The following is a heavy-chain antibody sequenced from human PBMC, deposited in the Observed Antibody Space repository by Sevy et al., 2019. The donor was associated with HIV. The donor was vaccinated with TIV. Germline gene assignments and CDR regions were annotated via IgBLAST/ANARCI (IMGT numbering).Heavy chain of an antibody. CDR1: GFTFSSYA. J-gene: IGHJ4*02. Sequence: GGSLRLSCAASGFTFSSYAMSWVRQAPGKGLEWVSYISSSGSTIYYADSVKGRFTISRDNAKNSLYMQMNSLRAEDTAVYYCARDPLAPSSDGYWGQGTLVTVSS. D-gene: IGHD6-6*01. CDR3: ARDPLAPSSDGY. CDR2: ISSSGSTI. V-gene: IGHV3-48*04.